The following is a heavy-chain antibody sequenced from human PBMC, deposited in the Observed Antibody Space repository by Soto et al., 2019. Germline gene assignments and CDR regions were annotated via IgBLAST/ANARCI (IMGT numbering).Heavy chain of an antibody. J-gene: IGHJ4*02. CDR1: GFTFDDYA. CDR3: ANLPLYGSGFDC. Sequence: EVQLVESGVALVQPGGSLRLSCTASGFTFDDYAIHWVRQAPGKGLEWISGISWNGDATGYADSVKGRFTISIDNAKNSLYLQMNSLRTEDTAMYFCANLPLYGSGFDCWGQGTLVTVAS. D-gene: IGHD3-10*01. CDR2: ISWNGDAT. V-gene: IGHV3-9*01.